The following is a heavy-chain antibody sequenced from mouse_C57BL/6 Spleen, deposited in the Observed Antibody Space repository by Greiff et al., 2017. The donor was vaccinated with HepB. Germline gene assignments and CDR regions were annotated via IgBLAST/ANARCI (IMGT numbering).Heavy chain of an antibody. D-gene: IGHD2-1*01. Sequence: EVQLQQSGAELVRPGASVKLSCTASGFNIKDYYMHWVKQRTEQGLEWIGRIDPEDGDTEYAPKFQGKATMTADTSSNTAYLQLSSLTSEDTAVYYCTTDWGYYGNSVAYWGQGTLVTVAA. CDR3: TTDWGYYGNSVAY. CDR1: GFNIKDYY. V-gene: IGHV14-1*01. CDR2: IDPEDGDT. J-gene: IGHJ3*01.